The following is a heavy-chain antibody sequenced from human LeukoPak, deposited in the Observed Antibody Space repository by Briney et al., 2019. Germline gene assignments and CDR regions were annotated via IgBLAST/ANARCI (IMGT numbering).Heavy chain of an antibody. CDR3: ARDPDSSGYYYGGYFQH. CDR2: ISYDGSNK. Sequence: GRSLRLSCAASGFTFSSYAMHWVRQAPGKGLEWVAVISYDGSNKYYADSVKGRFTISRDNSKNTLYLQMNSLRAEDTAVYYCARDPDSSGYYYGGYFQHWGQGTLVTVSS. D-gene: IGHD3-22*01. J-gene: IGHJ1*01. CDR1: GFTFSSYA. V-gene: IGHV3-30-3*01.